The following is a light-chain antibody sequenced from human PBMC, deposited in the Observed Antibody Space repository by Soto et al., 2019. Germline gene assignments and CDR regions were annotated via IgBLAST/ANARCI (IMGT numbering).Light chain of an antibody. J-gene: IGLJ3*02. CDR1: KSDVGGYNY. V-gene: IGLV2-14*03. CDR3: SSYSSSSTLGV. Sequence: QSALTQPASVSGSLGQSITISCTGTKSDVGGYNYVSWYQQHPGKAPKPIIFDVTNRPSGVSNRFSGSKSGNTAALTISGLQAEDEADYYCSSYSSSSTLGVFGGGTKLTV. CDR2: DVT.